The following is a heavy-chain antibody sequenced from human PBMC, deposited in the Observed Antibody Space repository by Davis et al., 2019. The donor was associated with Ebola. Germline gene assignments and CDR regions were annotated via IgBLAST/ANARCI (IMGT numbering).Heavy chain of an antibody. CDR1: GYSISSGYY. Sequence: PSETLSLTCAVSGYSISSGYYWGWIRQAPRKGLEWVGNIYHSGTTYTNPSLKSRVTISVDTSTNQFSLRLTSVTAADTAMYFCARGSGATIFRVDQFDSWGRGTLVTVSS. J-gene: IGHJ4*02. V-gene: IGHV4-38-2*01. CDR2: IYHSGTT. CDR3: ARGSGATIFRVDQFDS. D-gene: IGHD3-3*01.